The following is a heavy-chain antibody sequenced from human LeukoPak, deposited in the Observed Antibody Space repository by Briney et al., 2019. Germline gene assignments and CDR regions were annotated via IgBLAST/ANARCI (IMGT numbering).Heavy chain of an antibody. CDR2: TKPDGSAE. D-gene: IGHD2-15*01. CDR3: ARDGGLNTNFDY. V-gene: IGHV3-7*01. J-gene: IGHJ4*02. CDR1: GFTIRNYW. Sequence: GGYLRLTCAASGFTIRNYWMGWLRKGPGLGLKGVANTKPDGSAEYYADSVRGRFTTSRDNANNLLYLQMNRLRAEDTAVYYCARDGGLNTNFDYWGQGTLVTVSS.